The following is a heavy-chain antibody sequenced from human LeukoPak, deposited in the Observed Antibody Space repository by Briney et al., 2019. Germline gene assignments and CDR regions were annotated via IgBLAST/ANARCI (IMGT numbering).Heavy chain of an antibody. CDR1: GFTFSSYG. CDR2: IKQDGSEK. V-gene: IGHV3-7*01. J-gene: IGHJ4*02. CDR3: ARDGPAGYSSGWPDY. Sequence: GGSLRLSCAASGFTFSSYGMSWVRQAPGKGLEWVANIKQDGSEKYYVDSVKGRFTISRDNAKNSLYLQMNSLRAEDTAVYYCARDGPAGYSSGWPDYWGQGTLVTVSS. D-gene: IGHD6-19*01.